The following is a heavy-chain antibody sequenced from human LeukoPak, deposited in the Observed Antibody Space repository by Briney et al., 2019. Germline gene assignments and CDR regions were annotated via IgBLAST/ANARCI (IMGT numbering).Heavy chain of an antibody. V-gene: IGHV3-72*01. J-gene: IGHJ2*01. CDR1: GFTFSDHY. CDR3: VRNGGNSCYFDL. Sequence: GALRLSCAASGFTFSDHYMDWVRQASGKGLEWVGRSSDKDNSYTTEYAASVKGRFTISRDDSENSLYLQMNSLKTEDTAVYYCVRNGGNSCYFDLWGRGTLVTVSS. CDR2: SSDKDNSYTT. D-gene: IGHD1/OR15-1a*01.